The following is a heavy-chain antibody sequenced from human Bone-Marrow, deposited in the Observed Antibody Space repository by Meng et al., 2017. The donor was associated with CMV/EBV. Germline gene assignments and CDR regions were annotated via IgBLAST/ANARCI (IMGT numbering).Heavy chain of an antibody. D-gene: IGHD6-13*01. J-gene: IGHJ4*02. CDR1: GGSISSSSYY. CDR2: IYYSGST. Sequence: SETLSLTCTVSGGSISSSSYYWGWIRQPPGKGLEWIGSIYYSGSTYYNPSLKSRVTISLDTSKNQFSLKLSSVTAADTAVYYCARDRQLVRYFDYWGQGTLVTVSS. CDR3: ARDRQLVRYFDY. V-gene: IGHV4-39*07.